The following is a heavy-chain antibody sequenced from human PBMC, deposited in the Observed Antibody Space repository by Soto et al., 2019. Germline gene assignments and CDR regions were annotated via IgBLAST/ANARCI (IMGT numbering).Heavy chain of an antibody. CDR3: ASLYYDILTGYYKALAY. J-gene: IGHJ4*02. Sequence: SVKVSCKASGGTLSSFVISWVRQAPGQGLEWVGGIMPIYGKSHYAERFQGRVTITADKSTSTAYMELSSLRSEDTAVYYCASLYYDILTGYYKALAYWGQGTLVTVSS. D-gene: IGHD3-9*01. CDR1: GGTLSSFV. CDR2: IMPIYGKS. V-gene: IGHV1-69*06.